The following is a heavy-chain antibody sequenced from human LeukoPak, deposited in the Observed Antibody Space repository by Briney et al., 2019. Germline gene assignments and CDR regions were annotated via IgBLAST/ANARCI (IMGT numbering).Heavy chain of an antibody. V-gene: IGHV3-9*03. CDR3: AKDRSSSGLDAFDI. CDR1: GFTFDDYA. D-gene: IGHD6-19*01. CDR2: ISWNSGSI. J-gene: IGHJ3*02. Sequence: GGSLRLSCAASGFTFDDYAMRWVRQAPGKGLEWVSGISWNSGSIGYADSVKGRFTISRDNAKNSLYLQMNSLRAEDMALYYCAKDRSSSGLDAFDIWGQGTMVTVSS.